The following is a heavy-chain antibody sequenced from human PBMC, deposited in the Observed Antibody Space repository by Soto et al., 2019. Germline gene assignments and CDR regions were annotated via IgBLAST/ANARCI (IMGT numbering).Heavy chain of an antibody. CDR3: ATQTISYTWGV. D-gene: IGHD3-16*01. CDR1: GAPITTTKW. J-gene: IGHJ6*02. Sequence: QVQLQESGPGLVKPSETLSLTCTVSGAPITTTKWWAWVRLPPGKGLEWIGELSRGDERSSNPSLEXXFTMSLAKSNNHFSLKLTSVTAAHTAIYYCATQTISYTWGVWGRGTSVTVSS. V-gene: IGHV4-4*02. CDR2: LSRGDER.